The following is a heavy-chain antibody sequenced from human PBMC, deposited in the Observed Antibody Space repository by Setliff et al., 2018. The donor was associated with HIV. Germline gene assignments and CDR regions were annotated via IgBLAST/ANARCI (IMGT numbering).Heavy chain of an antibody. Sequence: GESLKISCKAVDYTFTTYWIGWVRQMPGEGLEWMGIIYPDDSNIRYNPSFQSQVTISADKSITTAYLEIHNLKASDTATYYCARRDGRSMNAFQIWGPGTMVPSPQ. J-gene: IGHJ3*01. D-gene: IGHD6-13*01. CDR1: DYTFTTYW. CDR2: IYPDDSNI. CDR3: ARRDGRSMNAFQI. V-gene: IGHV5-51*01.